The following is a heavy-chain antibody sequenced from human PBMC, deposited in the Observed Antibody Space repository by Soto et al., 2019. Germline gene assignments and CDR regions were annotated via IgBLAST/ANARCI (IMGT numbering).Heavy chain of an antibody. J-gene: IGHJ4*02. CDR2: IYWDDDK. D-gene: IGHD4-17*01. CDR1: GFSLSTSGVG. CDR3: GQMVDDFGDYRGTFDY. Sequence: SGPTLVNPTQTLTLPCTFSGFSLSTSGVGVGWIRQPPGKALEWLALIYWDDDKRYSPSLKSQLPLTKDTSKKQVVLTMTKVDPVDTVIYYRGQMVDDFGDYRGTFDYWGLGTLVNVSS. V-gene: IGHV2-5*02.